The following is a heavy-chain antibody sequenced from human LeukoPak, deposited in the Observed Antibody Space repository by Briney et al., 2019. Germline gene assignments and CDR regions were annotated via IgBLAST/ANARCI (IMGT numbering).Heavy chain of an antibody. CDR3: ARGPMVRGVIRNDY. D-gene: IGHD3-10*01. J-gene: IGHJ4*02. V-gene: IGHV1-2*04. Sequence: ASVKVSCKASGYTFTGYYMRWVRQAPGQGLEWMGWINPNSGGTNYAQKFQGWVTMTRDTSISTAYMELSRLRSEDTAVYYCARGPMVRGVIRNDYWGQGTLVTVSS. CDR1: GYTFTGYY. CDR2: INPNSGGT.